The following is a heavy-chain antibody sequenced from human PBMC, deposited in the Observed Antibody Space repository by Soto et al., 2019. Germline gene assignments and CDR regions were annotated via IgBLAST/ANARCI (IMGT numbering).Heavy chain of an antibody. CDR1: GYTFTSYG. Sequence: ASVKVSCKASGYTFTSYGISWVRQAPGQGLEWMGWISAYNGNTNYAQKLQGRVTMTTDTSTSTAYMELRSLRSDDTAVYYCARGQVDYDILTWSFWYYYYYMDVWGKGTTVTVSS. J-gene: IGHJ6*03. CDR3: ARGQVDYDILTWSFWYYYYYMDV. D-gene: IGHD3-9*01. CDR2: ISAYNGNT. V-gene: IGHV1-18*01.